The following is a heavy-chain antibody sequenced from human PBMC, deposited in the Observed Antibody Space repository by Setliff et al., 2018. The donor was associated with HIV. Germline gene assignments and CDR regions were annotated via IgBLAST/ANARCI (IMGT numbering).Heavy chain of an antibody. J-gene: IGHJ6*02. CDR2: IYYSGST. D-gene: IGHD5-12*01. Sequence: ETLSLTCTVSGGSISSHYWSWIRQPPGKGLEWIGYIYYSGSTNYNPSLKSRVTISVDTSKNQFSLKLNSVTAADTAAYYCARDHIVATIRDYYYGMDVWGQGTTVTVSS. V-gene: IGHV4-59*11. CDR1: GGSISSHY. CDR3: ARDHIVATIRDYYYGMDV.